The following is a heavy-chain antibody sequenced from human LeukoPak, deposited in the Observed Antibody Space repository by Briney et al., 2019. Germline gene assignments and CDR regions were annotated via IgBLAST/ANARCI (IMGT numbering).Heavy chain of an antibody. V-gene: IGHV3-7*01. CDR3: AKEGAYPIITYDS. J-gene: IGHJ5*01. CDR2: IKRDGNEK. D-gene: IGHD3-10*01. CDR1: GFTFSSYW. Sequence: GGSLRLSCAASGFTFSSYWMNWVRQAPGKGLERVANIKRDGNEKNYVDSVKGRFSISRVNAKNSLYLQMDSLRAEDTAVYYCAKEGAYPIITYDSWGQGALVTVSS.